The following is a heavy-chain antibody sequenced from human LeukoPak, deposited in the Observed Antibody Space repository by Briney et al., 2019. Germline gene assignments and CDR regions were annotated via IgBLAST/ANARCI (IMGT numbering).Heavy chain of an antibody. CDR1: GFTFSTYA. Sequence: GGSLRLSCAASGFTFSTYAMSWVRQAPGKGLEWVSAISGSGGSTHYADPVKGRFTISRDNSKNTLYLQMNSLRAEDTAVYYCARPGILTGYYPAPFDYWGQGTLVTVSS. CDR3: ARPGILTGYYPAPFDY. V-gene: IGHV3-23*01. J-gene: IGHJ4*02. CDR2: ISGSGGST. D-gene: IGHD3-9*01.